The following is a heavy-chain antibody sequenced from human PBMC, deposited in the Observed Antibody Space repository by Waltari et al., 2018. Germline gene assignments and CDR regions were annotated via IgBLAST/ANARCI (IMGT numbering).Heavy chain of an antibody. CDR2: IYWNDDK. CDR1: GFSLSTSGVG. V-gene: IGHV2-5*01. Sequence: QITLKESGPTLVKPTQTLTLTCTFSGFSLSTSGVGVGWIRQPPGKALEWPALIYWNDDKRYSPSLKSRLTITKDTSKNQVVLTMTNMDPVDTATYYCARNPQGSSSFTFPHYYYYMDVWGKGTTVTVSS. J-gene: IGHJ6*03. CDR3: ARNPQGSSSFTFPHYYYYMDV. D-gene: IGHD6-13*01.